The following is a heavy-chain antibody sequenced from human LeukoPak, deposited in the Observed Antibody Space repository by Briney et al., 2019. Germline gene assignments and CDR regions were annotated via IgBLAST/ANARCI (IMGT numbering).Heavy chain of an antibody. Sequence: GGSLRLSCAASGFTFSSYAMSWVRQAPEKGLEWVSGISGGGGTTYYADSVKGRFTISRDNSKSTLYLQMNSLRAEDTAVYYCARDSEWRDSSEYYFDYWGQGTLVTVSS. CDR1: GFTFSSYA. CDR2: ISGGGGTT. CDR3: ARDSEWRDSSEYYFDY. J-gene: IGHJ4*02. D-gene: IGHD6-19*01. V-gene: IGHV3-23*01.